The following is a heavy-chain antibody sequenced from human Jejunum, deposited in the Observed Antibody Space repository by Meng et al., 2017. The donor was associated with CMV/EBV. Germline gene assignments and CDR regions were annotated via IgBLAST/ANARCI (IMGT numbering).Heavy chain of an antibody. CDR3: ARDGGNHNFDY. CDR2: IITSSGST. Sequence: SCKASGHNFNSSYFHWVRQAPGQGLEWMGRIITSSGSTIYAQMFQGRVTLTRDTSTSILYMELSTLRSEDTAVYFCARDGGNHNFDYWGQGTLVTVSS. CDR1: GHNFNSSY. D-gene: IGHD1-14*01. V-gene: IGHV1-46*02. J-gene: IGHJ4*02.